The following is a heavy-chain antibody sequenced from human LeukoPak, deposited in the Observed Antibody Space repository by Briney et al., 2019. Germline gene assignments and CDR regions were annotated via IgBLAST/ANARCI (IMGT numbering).Heavy chain of an antibody. D-gene: IGHD3-10*01. V-gene: IGHV3-7*04. J-gene: IGHJ4*02. CDR3: ARGGF. Sequence: GGSLRLSCAASGFTFSRHWMSWVRQTPGKGLEWVANIKEDGTEGYYVDSVKGRFTISRDNARNSLYLQMNSLKAEDTAIYYCARGGFWGQGTLVTVSS. CDR1: GFTFSRHW. CDR2: IKEDGTEG.